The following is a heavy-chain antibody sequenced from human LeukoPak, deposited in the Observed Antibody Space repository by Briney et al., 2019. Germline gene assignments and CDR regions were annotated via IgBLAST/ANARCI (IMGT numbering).Heavy chain of an antibody. V-gene: IGHV3-74*01. CDR2: INSDGSST. CDR3: ARGGDFDWLFFDY. CDR1: GFTFSSYW. J-gene: IGHJ4*02. D-gene: IGHD3-9*01. Sequence: PGGSPRLSCAASGFTFSSYWMHWVRQAPGKGLVWVSRINSDGSSTSYADSVKGRFTISRDNAKNTLYLQMNSLRAEDTAVYYCARGGDFDWLFFDYWGQGTLVTVSS.